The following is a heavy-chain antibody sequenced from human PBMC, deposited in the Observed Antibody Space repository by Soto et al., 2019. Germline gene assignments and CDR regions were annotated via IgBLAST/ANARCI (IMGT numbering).Heavy chain of an antibody. V-gene: IGHV3-66*01. CDR1: GFSVSSNY. D-gene: IGHD1-26*01. Sequence: EVQLVESGGGLVQPGGSLRLSCAASGFSVSSNYMSWVRQAPGKGLEWVSVIYSGGGTYYAGSVKGRFTISRDNSKNTLYLQMNSLRAEDTAVYYCARDIVGATTEYFQHWGQGTLVTVSS. CDR3: ARDIVGATTEYFQH. CDR2: IYSGGGT. J-gene: IGHJ1*01.